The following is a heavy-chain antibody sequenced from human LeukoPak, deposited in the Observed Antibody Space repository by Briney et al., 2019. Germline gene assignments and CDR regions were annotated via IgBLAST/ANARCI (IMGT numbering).Heavy chain of an antibody. CDR1: GYTFTSYG. CDR3: ARDSAPGDTYGLLGIDS. Sequence: ASVKVSCKASGYTFTSYGISWVRQAPGQGLEWMGWINPNSGGTNYAQKFQGRVTVTRDTSISTAYMELSRLRSDDTAVYYCARDSAPGDTYGLLGIDSWGQGTLVTVSS. V-gene: IGHV1-2*02. J-gene: IGHJ4*02. D-gene: IGHD5-18*01. CDR2: INPNSGGT.